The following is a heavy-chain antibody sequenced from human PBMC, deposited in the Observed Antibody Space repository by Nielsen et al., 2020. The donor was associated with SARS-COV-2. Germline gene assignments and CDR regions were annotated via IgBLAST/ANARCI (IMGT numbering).Heavy chain of an antibody. CDR2: INWNGVRT. J-gene: IGHJ6*02. CDR3: ARGYLAAPYYYGMDV. Sequence: GGSLRLSCAASGFSFDDDGMSWVRQVPGRGLEWVSGINWNGVRTGYADSVRGRFTISRDNAQSTLYLQMNSLRVEDTALYYCARGYLAAPYYYGMDVWGQGTQVTVS. V-gene: IGHV3-20*04. D-gene: IGHD6-13*01. CDR1: GFSFDDDG.